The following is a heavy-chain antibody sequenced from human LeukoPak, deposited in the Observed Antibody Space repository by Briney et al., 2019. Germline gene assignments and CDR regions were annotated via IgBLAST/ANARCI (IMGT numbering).Heavy chain of an antibody. CDR1: GFTFSSYG. D-gene: IGHD3-3*01. CDR3: AKDAEHGYYDFWSGYSYYYYYYMDV. J-gene: IGHJ6*03. V-gene: IGHV3-30*02. Sequence: GGSLRLSCAASGFTFSSYGMHWVRQAPGKGLEWVAFIRYDGSNKYYADSVKGRFTISRDNSKNTLYLQMNSLRAEDTAVYYCAKDAEHGYYDFWSGYSYYYYYYMDVWGKGTTVTVSS. CDR2: IRYDGSNK.